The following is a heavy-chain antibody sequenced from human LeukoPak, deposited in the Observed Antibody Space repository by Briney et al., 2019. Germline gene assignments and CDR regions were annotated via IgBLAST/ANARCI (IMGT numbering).Heavy chain of an antibody. V-gene: IGHV4-39*01. Sequence: KASETLSLTCTVSGGSISSSSYYWGWIRQPPGKGLEWIGSIYYSGSTYYNPSLKSRVTISVDTSKNQFSLKLSSVTAADTAVYYCARHYYGSGSYWVYYYYMDVWGKGTTVTISS. D-gene: IGHD3-10*01. CDR2: IYYSGST. CDR3: ARHYYGSGSYWVYYYYMDV. CDR1: GGSISSSSYY. J-gene: IGHJ6*03.